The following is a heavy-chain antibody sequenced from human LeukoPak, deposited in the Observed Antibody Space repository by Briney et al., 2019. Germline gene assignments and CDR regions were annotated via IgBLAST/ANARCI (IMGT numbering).Heavy chain of an antibody. V-gene: IGHV1-8*03. CDR3: ARDYYDDAFDI. Sequence: ASVKVSCKDSGYTFTSYDINWVRQATGQGLEWMGWMNPNSGNTGYAQKFQGRVTITRNTSISTAYMELSSLRSEDTAVYYCARDYYDDAFDIWGQGTMVSVSS. CDR2: MNPNSGNT. D-gene: IGHD3-22*01. CDR1: GYTFTSYD. J-gene: IGHJ3*02.